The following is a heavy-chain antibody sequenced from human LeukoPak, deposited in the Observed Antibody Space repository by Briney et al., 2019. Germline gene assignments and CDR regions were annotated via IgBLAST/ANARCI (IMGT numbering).Heavy chain of an antibody. J-gene: IGHJ4*02. CDR3: AKSVGGSYSSYFDS. D-gene: IGHD1-26*01. Sequence: PGGSLRLSCAASGFAFSSYWMHWVRQAPGKGLEWVSSIGGSGDNIFYADSVKGRFIISRDNSKNTLYLQMDSLRAEDTAVYNCAKSVGGSYSSYFDSWGQGTLVTVSS. CDR2: IGGSGDNI. CDR1: GFAFSSYW. V-gene: IGHV3-23*01.